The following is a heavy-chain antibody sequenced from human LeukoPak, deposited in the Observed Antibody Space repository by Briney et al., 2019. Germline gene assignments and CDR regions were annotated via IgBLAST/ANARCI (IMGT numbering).Heavy chain of an antibody. V-gene: IGHV4-34*01. J-gene: IGHJ4*02. CDR2: INHSGST. CDR3: ARLRGQYYYDSSGYYSPPHYFDY. CDR1: GFTFSSYW. Sequence: GSLRLSCAASGFTFSSYWMSWVRQPPGKGLEWIGEINHSGSTNYNPSLKSRVTISVDTSKNQFSLKLSSVTAADTAVYYCARLRGQYYYDSSGYYSPPHYFDYWGQGTLVTVSS. D-gene: IGHD3-22*01.